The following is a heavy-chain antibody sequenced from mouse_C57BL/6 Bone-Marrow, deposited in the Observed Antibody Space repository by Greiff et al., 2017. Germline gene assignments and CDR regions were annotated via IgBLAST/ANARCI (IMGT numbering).Heavy chain of an antibody. D-gene: IGHD1-1*01. CDR1: GYTFTEYT. Sequence: QVQLKESGAELVKPGASVKLSCKASGYTFTEYTIHWVKQRSGQGLEWIGWFYPGSGSIKYNEKFKDKATLTADKSSSTVYMELSRLTSEDSAVYFCARHEDPLYYYGREFAYWGQGTLVTVSA. CDR3: ARHEDPLYYYGREFAY. V-gene: IGHV1-62-2*01. CDR2: FYPGSGSI. J-gene: IGHJ3*01.